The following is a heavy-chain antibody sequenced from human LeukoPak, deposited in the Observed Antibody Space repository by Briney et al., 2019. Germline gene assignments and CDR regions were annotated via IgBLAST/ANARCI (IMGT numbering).Heavy chain of an antibody. V-gene: IGHV3-21*01. CDR3: ARDPPFIIGTTFFDY. CDR2: ISTSSTYI. D-gene: IGHD1-20*01. Sequence: PGGSLRLSCAASGCTFSSYSMNWVRQAPGKGLEWVSSISTSSTYIYYADSVKGRFTISRDNAKNSLYLQMNSLRAEDTAVYYCARDPPFIIGTTFFDYWGQGTLVTVSS. CDR1: GCTFSSYS. J-gene: IGHJ4*02.